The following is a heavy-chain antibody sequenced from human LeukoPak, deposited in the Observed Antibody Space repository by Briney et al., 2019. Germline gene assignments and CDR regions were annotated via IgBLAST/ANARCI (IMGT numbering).Heavy chain of an antibody. CDR1: GASITRRY. Sequence: PSETLSLTCTVSGASITRRYWSWIRQPPGKGPEWIGSIYHSGSTYYNPSLKSRVTISVDTSKNQFSLKLSSVTAADTAVYYCARATPLFVAWGQGTLVTVSS. J-gene: IGHJ4*02. D-gene: IGHD2-21*01. CDR2: IYHSGST. CDR3: ARATPLFVA. V-gene: IGHV4-38-2*02.